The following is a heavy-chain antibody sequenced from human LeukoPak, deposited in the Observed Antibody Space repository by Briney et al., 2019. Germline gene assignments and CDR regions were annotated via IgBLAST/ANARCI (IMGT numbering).Heavy chain of an antibody. CDR3: ARYGENNFDY. CDR2: IYPGDSDT. CDR1: GYTFTSPW. Sequence: GESLKFSCQVSGYTFTSPWIGWLGQMQGKGLEWMGFIYPGDSDTKYSPSFQGQVTISADKSISTAHLQWSSLTASDTAMYYCARYGENNFDYWGQGTLVTVSP. D-gene: IGHD4-17*01. V-gene: IGHV5-51*01. J-gene: IGHJ4*02.